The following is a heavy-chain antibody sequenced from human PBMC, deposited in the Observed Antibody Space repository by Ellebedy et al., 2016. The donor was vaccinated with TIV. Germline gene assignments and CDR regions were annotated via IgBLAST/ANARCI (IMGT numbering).Heavy chain of an antibody. V-gene: IGHV3-64*04. CDR3: AKVAWELLCFDY. J-gene: IGHJ4*02. Sequence: GESLKISXSASGFTFSSYAMHWVRQAPGKGLEYVSAISSNGGSTYYADSVKGRFTISRDNSKNTLYLQMNSLRAEDTAVYYCAKVAWELLCFDYWGQGTLVTVSS. D-gene: IGHD1-26*01. CDR2: ISSNGGST. CDR1: GFTFSSYA.